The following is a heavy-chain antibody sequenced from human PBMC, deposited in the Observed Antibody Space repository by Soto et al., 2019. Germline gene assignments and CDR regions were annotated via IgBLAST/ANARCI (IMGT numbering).Heavy chain of an antibody. V-gene: IGHV4-38-2*02. D-gene: IGHD6-19*01. CDR3: AKAHVMVVARSTFDY. Sequence: PSETLSLTCTVSGYSISSGSYWGWIRQPPGKGPEWIASIYHGGTTFYNPSLKGRVTVSVDKSNNQFSLKLRSVTAADTAVYYCAKAHVMVVARSTFDYWGHGTLVTVPS. CDR1: GYSISSGSY. J-gene: IGHJ4*01. CDR2: IYHGGTT.